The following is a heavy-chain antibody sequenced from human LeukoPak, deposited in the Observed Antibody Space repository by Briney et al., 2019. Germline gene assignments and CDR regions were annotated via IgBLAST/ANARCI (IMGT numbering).Heavy chain of an antibody. D-gene: IGHD3-22*01. V-gene: IGHV3-23*01. CDR2: ISGSGGSA. Sequence: PGGSLRLSCAASGFTFSTYAMSWVRQAPGKGLEWVSGISGSGGSAYYADSVKGRFTISRDNYKNTLYLQMNSLRAEDTAVYYCASDSSGYHSFDYWGQGTLVTVSS. J-gene: IGHJ4*02. CDR3: ASDSSGYHSFDY. CDR1: GFTFSTYA.